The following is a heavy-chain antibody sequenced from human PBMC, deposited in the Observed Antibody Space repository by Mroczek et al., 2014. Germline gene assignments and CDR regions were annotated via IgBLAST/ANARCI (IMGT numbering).Heavy chain of an antibody. Sequence: QVQLQESGPGLVKPSQTLSLTCTVSGGSISSGDYYWSWIRQPPGKGLEWIGYIYYSGSTYYNPSLKSRVTISVDTSKNQFSLKLSSVTAADTAVYYCARVDCSSTSCYNLGLGRFYYYMDVWGKGTTVTVSS. CDR3: ARVDCSSTSCYNLGLGRFYYYMDV. CDR2: IYYSGST. V-gene: IGHV4-30-4*01. J-gene: IGHJ6*03. CDR1: GGSISSGDYY. D-gene: IGHD2-2*02.